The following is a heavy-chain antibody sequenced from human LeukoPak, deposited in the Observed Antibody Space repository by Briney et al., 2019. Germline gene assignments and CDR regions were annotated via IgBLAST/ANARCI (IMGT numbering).Heavy chain of an antibody. J-gene: IGHJ4*02. D-gene: IGHD5-24*01. CDR2: INPNSGGT. V-gene: IGHV1-2*06. Sequence: ASVKVSCTASGYTFTGYYMHWVRRAPGQGLEWMGRINPNSGGTNYAQKFQGRVTMTRDTSISTAYMELSRLRSDDTAVYYCARDPRWLQFIFDYWGQGTLVTVSS. CDR3: ARDPRWLQFIFDY. CDR1: GYTFTGYY.